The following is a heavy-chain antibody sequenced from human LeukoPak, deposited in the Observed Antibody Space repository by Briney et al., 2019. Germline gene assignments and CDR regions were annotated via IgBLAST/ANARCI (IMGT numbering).Heavy chain of an antibody. CDR3: AKDVPYGLTARTRGDY. Sequence: PGGSLRLSCAASGFTFSSYGMHWVRQAPGKGLEWVAFIRYDGSNKYYADSVKGRFTISRDNSKNTLYLQMNSLRAEDTAVYYCAKDVPYGLTARTRGDYWGQGTLVTVSS. V-gene: IGHV3-30*02. D-gene: IGHD4-17*01. CDR1: GFTFSSYG. J-gene: IGHJ4*02. CDR2: IRYDGSNK.